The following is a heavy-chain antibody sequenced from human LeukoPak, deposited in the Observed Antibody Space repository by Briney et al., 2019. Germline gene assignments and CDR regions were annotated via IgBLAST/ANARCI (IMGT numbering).Heavy chain of an antibody. CDR3: ARDFRYSSS. Sequence: PGGPLRLSCAASGFTFSSYAMHWVRQAPGKGLEWVAVISYDGSNKYYADSVKGRFTISRDNSKNTLYLQMNSLRAEDTAVYYCARDFRYSSSWGQGTLVTVSS. J-gene: IGHJ4*02. CDR1: GFTFSSYA. V-gene: IGHV3-30-3*01. D-gene: IGHD6-13*01. CDR2: ISYDGSNK.